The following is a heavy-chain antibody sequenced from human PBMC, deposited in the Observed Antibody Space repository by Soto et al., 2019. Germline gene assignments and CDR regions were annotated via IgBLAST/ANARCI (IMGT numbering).Heavy chain of an antibody. CDR2: ISYDGSNK. CDR3: ASVVQWLQDY. V-gene: IGHV3-30-3*01. D-gene: IGHD5-12*01. Sequence: QVQLVESGGGVVQPGRSLRLSCAASGFTFSSYAMHWVREAPGKGLEWVAVISYDGSNKYYADSVKGRFTISRDNSKNTLHLQMNSLRAEDTAVYYCASVVQWLQDYWGQGTLVTVSS. J-gene: IGHJ4*02. CDR1: GFTFSSYA.